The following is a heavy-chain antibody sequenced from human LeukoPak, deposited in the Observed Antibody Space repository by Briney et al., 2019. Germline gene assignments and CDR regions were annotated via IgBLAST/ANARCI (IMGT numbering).Heavy chain of an antibody. Sequence: SETLSLTCTVSGGSISSYYWSWIRQPPGKGLEWIGYIYYSGSTNYNPSLKSRVTISVDTSKNQFSLKLSSVTAADTAVYYCARRAVAGRYYVMDVWGQGTTVTVSS. CDR1: GGSISSYY. V-gene: IGHV4-59*08. D-gene: IGHD6-19*01. CDR2: IYYSGST. CDR3: ARRAVAGRYYVMDV. J-gene: IGHJ6*02.